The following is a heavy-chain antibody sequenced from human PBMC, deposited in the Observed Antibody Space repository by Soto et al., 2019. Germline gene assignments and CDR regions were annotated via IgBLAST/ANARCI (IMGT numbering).Heavy chain of an antibody. J-gene: IGHJ6*03. V-gene: IGHV5-51*01. Sequence: MQVSWSGCGGKIVGLCVGRMIKINGKGLEWMGIIYPGDSDTRYSPSFQGQVTISADKSISTAYLQWSSLKASDTAMYYCARGSTNWNDPHYYMDVWGKGTTVSVSS. CDR3: ARGSTNWNDPHYYMDV. CDR1: GGKIVGLC. CDR2: IYPGDSDT. D-gene: IGHD1-1*01.